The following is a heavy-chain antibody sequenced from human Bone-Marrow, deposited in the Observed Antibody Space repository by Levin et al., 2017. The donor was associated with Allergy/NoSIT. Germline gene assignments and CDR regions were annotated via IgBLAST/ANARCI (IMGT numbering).Heavy chain of an antibody. D-gene: IGHD1-20*01. J-gene: IGHJ6*02. CDR3: ARDLLRSLSGSIPTYGMDV. CDR2: INPNSDGT. CDR1: GYTFTGHF. Sequence: GESLKISCKASGYTFTGHFMHWVRQAPGQGLEWMGWINPNSDGTNYAQKFQGRVTMTKDTSISTAYMELTRLRSDDTAVYYCARDLLRSLSGSIPTYGMDVWGQGTTVTVSS. V-gene: IGHV1-2*02.